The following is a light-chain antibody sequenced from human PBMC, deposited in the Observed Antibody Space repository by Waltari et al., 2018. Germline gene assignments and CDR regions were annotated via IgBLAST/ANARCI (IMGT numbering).Light chain of an antibody. Sequence: EIVLTQSPGTLSLSPGERATLSCRASQRVSSSYLAWYQQIPGQAPRVCIVCASSRATCIPDRVSGSGSGTDFTLTISRLEPEDFAVYYCQQYGSSPGTFGQGTKVEIK. CDR2: CAS. V-gene: IGKV3-20*01. CDR1: QRVSSSY. CDR3: QQYGSSPGT. J-gene: IGKJ1*01.